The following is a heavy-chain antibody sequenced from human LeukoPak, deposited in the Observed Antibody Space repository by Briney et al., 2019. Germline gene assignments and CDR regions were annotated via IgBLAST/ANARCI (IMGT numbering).Heavy chain of an antibody. D-gene: IGHD1-1*01. Sequence: GGSLRLSCAASGFTFDDYGMSWVRQAPGKGLEWVSGINWNGGSTGYADSVKGRFTISRDNSKSTLYLQMNSLRAEDTAVYYCAKLAHSVDYWGQGTLVTVSS. CDR3: AKLAHSVDY. CDR2: INWNGGST. V-gene: IGHV3-20*04. J-gene: IGHJ4*02. CDR1: GFTFDDYG.